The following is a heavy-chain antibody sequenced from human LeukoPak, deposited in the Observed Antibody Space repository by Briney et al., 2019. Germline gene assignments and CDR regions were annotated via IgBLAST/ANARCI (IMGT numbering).Heavy chain of an antibody. CDR1: GYTFTGYY. Sequence: ASVKVSCKASGYTFTGYYMHWVRQAPGQGLEWMGRINPNSGGTNYAQKLQGRATMTTDTSTSTAYMELRSLRSDDTAVYYCARVNNYDILSSFDYWAREPWSPSPQ. CDR3: ARVNNYDILSSFDY. V-gene: IGHV1-2*06. D-gene: IGHD3-9*01. CDR2: INPNSGGT. J-gene: IGHJ4*02.